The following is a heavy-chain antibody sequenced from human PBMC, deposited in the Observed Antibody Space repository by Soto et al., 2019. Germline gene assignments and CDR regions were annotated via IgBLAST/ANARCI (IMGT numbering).Heavy chain of an antibody. Sequence: QVTLKESGPVLVKPTETLTLTCAVSGFSLSNDRMGVSWIRQPPGKALECLAHIFSNDEKSYSTSLKSRPTISKDTSKSQVVLTMTNIAPVDTATYYCARLRPGPFLGSGNSCFYSYMDVWGKGTTVTV. CDR2: IFSNDEK. V-gene: IGHV2-26*01. CDR3: ARLRPGPFLGSGNSCFYSYMDV. D-gene: IGHD3-10*01. J-gene: IGHJ6*03. CDR1: GFSLSNDRMG.